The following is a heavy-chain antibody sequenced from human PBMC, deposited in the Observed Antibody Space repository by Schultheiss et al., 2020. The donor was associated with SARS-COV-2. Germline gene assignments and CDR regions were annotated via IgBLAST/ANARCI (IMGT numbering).Heavy chain of an antibody. CDR3: AQRHCSGGSCYYYFDY. D-gene: IGHD2-15*01. CDR1: GGSFSGYY. Sequence: SETLSLTCAVYGGSFSGYYWSWIRQPPGKGLEWIGEINHSGSTNYNPSLKSLVTISVDTSKNQFSLKLSSVTAADTAVYYCAQRHCSGGSCYYYFDYWGQGTLVTVSS. CDR2: INHSGST. J-gene: IGHJ4*02. V-gene: IGHV4-34*01.